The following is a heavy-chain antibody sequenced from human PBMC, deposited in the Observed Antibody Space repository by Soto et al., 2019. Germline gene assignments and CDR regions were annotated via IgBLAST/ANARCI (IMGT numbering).Heavy chain of an antibody. D-gene: IGHD5-18*01. J-gene: IGHJ4*02. V-gene: IGHV3-30*03. CDR1: GFMFSNYD. Sequence: QVQLVESGGGVVQPGRSLRLSCAASGFMFSNYDLYWVRQAPGKGLEWVAVLSYDGTTQDYADSVKGRFTISRDNSKNIRYLQMNTLRAEDTAVYYCAIVERDAPMEEDYWGQGTLVTVSS. CDR2: LSYDGTTQ. CDR3: AIVERDAPMEEDY.